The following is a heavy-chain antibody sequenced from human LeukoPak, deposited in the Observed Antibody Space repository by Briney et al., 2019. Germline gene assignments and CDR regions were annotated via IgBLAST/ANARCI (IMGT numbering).Heavy chain of an antibody. D-gene: IGHD1-26*01. CDR1: GFTFSSYG. CDR3: AKDRLGAMMYFDF. CDR2: ISGSGGST. Sequence: GGSLRLSCAASGFTFSSYGMSWVRQAPGKGLEWVSAISGSGGSTYYADSVKGRFIISRDNSKNTLYLQVNSLRVEDTAVYYCAKDRLGAMMYFDFWGQGTLVTVSS. V-gene: IGHV3-23*01. J-gene: IGHJ4*02.